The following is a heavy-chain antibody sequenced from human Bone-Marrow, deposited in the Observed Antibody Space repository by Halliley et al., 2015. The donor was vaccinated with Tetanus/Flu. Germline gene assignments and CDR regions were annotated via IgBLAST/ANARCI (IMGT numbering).Heavy chain of an antibody. V-gene: IGHV5-51*01. CDR3: ATFEFSSSDFDY. J-gene: IGHJ4*02. D-gene: IGHD2-15*01. CDR2: LFPGDSDT. Sequence: WMGPLFPGDSDTKYRPSFQGQVTISADKAISPAYLQWSSLRASDTAIYYCATFEFSSSDFDYWGQGTPVTVSS.